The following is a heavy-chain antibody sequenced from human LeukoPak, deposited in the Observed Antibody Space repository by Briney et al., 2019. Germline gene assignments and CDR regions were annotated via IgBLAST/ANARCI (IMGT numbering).Heavy chain of an antibody. J-gene: IGHJ4*02. CDR2: IYYSGST. D-gene: IGHD3-3*01. Sequence: SETLSLTCTVSGGSISSYYWSWIQQPPGKGLEWIGYIYYSGSTNHNPSLKSRVAISVDTSKNQFSLKLSSVTAADTAVYYCARRADSYDFWSGYQFDYWGQGTLVTVSS. V-gene: IGHV4-59*01. CDR1: GGSISSYY. CDR3: ARRADSYDFWSGYQFDY.